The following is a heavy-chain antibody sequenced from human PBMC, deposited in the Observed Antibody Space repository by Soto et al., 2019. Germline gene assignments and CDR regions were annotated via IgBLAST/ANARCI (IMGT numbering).Heavy chain of an antibody. CDR1: GGTFSSYA. CDR2: IIPIFGTA. D-gene: IGHD2-2*02. Sequence: SVKVSCKASGGTFSSYAISWVRQAPGQGLEWMGGIIPIFGTANYAQKFQERVTITRDMSTSTAYMELSSLRSEDTAVYYCAAFMPDCSSTSCSTPYGMDVWGQGTTVTVSS. V-gene: IGHV1-69*05. J-gene: IGHJ6*02. CDR3: AAFMPDCSSTSCSTPYGMDV.